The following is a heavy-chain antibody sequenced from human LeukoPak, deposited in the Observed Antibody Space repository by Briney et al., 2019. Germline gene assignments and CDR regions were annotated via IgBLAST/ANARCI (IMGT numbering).Heavy chain of an antibody. J-gene: IGHJ3*02. CDR1: GGSFSGYY. CDR3: ARHSTGQRWLQFTQREKYAFDI. CDR2: INHSGST. Sequence: PSETLSLTCAVYGGSFSGYYWSWIRQPPGKGLEWIGEINHSGSTNYNPSLKSRVTISVDTSKNQFSLKLSSVTAADTAVYYCARHSTGQRWLQFTQREKYAFDIWGQGTMVTVSS. V-gene: IGHV4-34*01. D-gene: IGHD5-24*01.